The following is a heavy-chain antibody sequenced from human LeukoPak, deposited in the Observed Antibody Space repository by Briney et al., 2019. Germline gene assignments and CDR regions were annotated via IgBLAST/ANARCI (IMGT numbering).Heavy chain of an antibody. J-gene: IGHJ4*02. CDR3: ARDENGSGWVSY. V-gene: IGHV1-18*01. CDR1: GYTFTSYG. Sequence: ASVKVSCKASGYTFTSYGISWVRQAPGQGLEWMGWISAYNGNTNYAQKFQGRVTITADKSTSTAYMELSSLRSEDTAVYYCARDENGSGWVSYWGQGTLVTVSS. CDR2: ISAYNGNT. D-gene: IGHD3-3*01.